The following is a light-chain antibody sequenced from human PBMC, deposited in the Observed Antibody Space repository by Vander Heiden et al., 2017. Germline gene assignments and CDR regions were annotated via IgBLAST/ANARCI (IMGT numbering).Light chain of an antibody. CDR1: QSVLYSSNNKNY. CDR3: QQYYSTPT. J-gene: IGKJ1*01. Sequence: DIVMTQSPDSLAVSLAERATINCKSSQSVLYSSNNKNYLAWYQQKPGQPPKLLIYWASTRESGVPDRFSGSGSGTDFTLTISSPQAEDVAVYYCQQYYSTPTFGQGTKVEIK. V-gene: IGKV4-1*01. CDR2: WAS.